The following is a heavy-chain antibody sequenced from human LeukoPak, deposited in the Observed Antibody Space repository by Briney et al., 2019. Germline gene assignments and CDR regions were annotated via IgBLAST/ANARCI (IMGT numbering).Heavy chain of an antibody. CDR1: GFTFSSYP. V-gene: IGHV3-30-3*01. CDR2: IPFDGSVT. Sequence: PGGSLRLSCAASGFTFSSYPMHWVRQAPGKGLEWVAVIPFDGSVTYYAGSVKGRFTITRDSSESTLSLQMNSLRAEDTAVYYCARAPYTSSWFDHWGQGTLVTVSS. CDR3: ARAPYTSSWFDH. J-gene: IGHJ5*02. D-gene: IGHD6-13*01.